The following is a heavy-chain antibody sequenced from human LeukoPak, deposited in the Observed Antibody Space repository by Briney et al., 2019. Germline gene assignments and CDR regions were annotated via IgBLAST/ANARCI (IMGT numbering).Heavy chain of an antibody. J-gene: IGHJ4*02. Sequence: GGSLRLSCAASGFTFRSYFMTWVRQAPGKGLEGGSDISDDGGSPYYADFVKGRFTVSRDNSKNTLFLQMHSLRGDDTAIYYCAKLGRYQKPLDDYWGQGTPVTVSS. CDR2: ISDDGGSP. CDR1: GFTFRSYF. D-gene: IGHD2-2*01. V-gene: IGHV3-23*01. CDR3: AKLGRYQKPLDDY.